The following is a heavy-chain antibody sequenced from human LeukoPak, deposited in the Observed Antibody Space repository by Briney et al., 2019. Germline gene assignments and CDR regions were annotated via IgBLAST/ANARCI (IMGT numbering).Heavy chain of an antibody. Sequence: PGGSLRLSCVVSGLIFGDCWMSWVRQAPGKGLEWVANIKQDGSERYYVDSVKGRFTISRDNAKNSVYLQMNSLRADDTAVYYCARDRRLHYYGSSGPLGYDYHSMDVWGQGTTVTVSS. CDR1: GLIFGDCW. D-gene: IGHD3-22*01. CDR3: ARDRRLHYYGSSGPLGYDYHSMDV. J-gene: IGHJ6*02. CDR2: IKQDGSER. V-gene: IGHV3-7*01.